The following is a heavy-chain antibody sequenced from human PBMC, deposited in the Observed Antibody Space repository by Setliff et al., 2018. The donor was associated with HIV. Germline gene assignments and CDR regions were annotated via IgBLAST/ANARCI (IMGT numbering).Heavy chain of an antibody. Sequence: SETLSLTCAVSGGSISSSNWWSWVRQPPGKGLEWIGEVNHSGSTNYNPSLKSRVTISVDTSKNQVSLNLNSITAADTAIYYCARVRDPNWNYDMDVWGQGTTVTVSS. CDR1: GGSISSSNW. CDR2: VNHSGST. J-gene: IGHJ6*03. V-gene: IGHV4-4*02. D-gene: IGHD1-1*01. CDR3: ARVRDPNWNYDMDV.